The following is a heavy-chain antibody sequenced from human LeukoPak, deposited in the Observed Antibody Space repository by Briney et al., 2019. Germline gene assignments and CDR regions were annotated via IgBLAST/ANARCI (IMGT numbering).Heavy chain of an antibody. CDR1: GYSISSGYY. V-gene: IGHV4-38-2*02. CDR3: ARMTSSGWYREDY. J-gene: IGHJ4*02. CDR2: IYHSGST. D-gene: IGHD6-19*01. Sequence: PSETLSLTCTVSGYSISSGYYWGWIRQPPGKGLEGIGSIYHSGSTYYNPSLKSRVTLSVDTSENQFSLKLCSVTAAGTAVYYCARMTSSGWYREDYWGQGTLVSVSS.